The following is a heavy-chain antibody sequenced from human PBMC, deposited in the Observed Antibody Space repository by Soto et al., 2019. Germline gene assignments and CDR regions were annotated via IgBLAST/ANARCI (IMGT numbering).Heavy chain of an antibody. CDR3: ARDLGDLNDILTGYGYFDY. CDR1: GYTFTSYA. Sequence: ASVKVSCKASGYTFTSYAMHWVRQAPGQRLEWMGWINAGNGNTKYSQKFQGRVTITRDTSASTAYMELSSLRSEDTAVYYCARDLGDLNDILTGYGYFDYWGQGTLVTV. J-gene: IGHJ4*02. D-gene: IGHD3-9*01. V-gene: IGHV1-3*01. CDR2: INAGNGNT.